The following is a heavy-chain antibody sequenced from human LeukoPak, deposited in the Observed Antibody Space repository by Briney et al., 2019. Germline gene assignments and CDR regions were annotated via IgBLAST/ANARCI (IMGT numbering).Heavy chain of an antibody. V-gene: IGHV4-34*01. CDR1: GGSFSGYY. Sequence: SETLSLTCAVYGGSFSGYYWSWIRQAPGKGLEWIGEINHSGSTNYNPSLTSRVTISVDTSKNQFSLKLSSVTAADTAVYNCARSDTYYYDSSGYAVFDYWGQGTLVTVSS. CDR3: ARSDTYYYDSSGYAVFDY. CDR2: INHSGST. D-gene: IGHD3-22*01. J-gene: IGHJ4*02.